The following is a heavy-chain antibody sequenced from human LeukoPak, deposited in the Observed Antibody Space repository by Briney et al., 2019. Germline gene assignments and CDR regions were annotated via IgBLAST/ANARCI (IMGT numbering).Heavy chain of an antibody. V-gene: IGHV1-46*01. D-gene: IGHD2-15*01. Sequence: ASVKVSCKASGYTFTSYGISWVRQAPGQGLEWMGIINPSGGSTSYAQKFQGRVTMTRDTSTSTVYMELSSLRSEDTAVYYCARMEGYCSGGSCAHDYWGQGTLVTVSS. CDR2: INPSGGST. CDR1: GYTFTSYG. J-gene: IGHJ4*02. CDR3: ARMEGYCSGGSCAHDY.